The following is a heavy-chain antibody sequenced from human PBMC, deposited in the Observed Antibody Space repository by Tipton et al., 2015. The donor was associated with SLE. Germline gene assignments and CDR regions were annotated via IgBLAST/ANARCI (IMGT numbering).Heavy chain of an antibody. J-gene: IGHJ4*02. V-gene: IGHV3-30*02. Sequence: SLRLSCAASAFSFSSYGMHWVRQAPGKGLEWVAFIRYYGGDKFYADSVKGRFTISRDNSKNTLYLQMNSLRAEDTAVYYCAKDTSAGILPTGIDYWGRGTLVTVSS. CDR1: AFSFSSYG. CDR3: AKDTSAGILPTGIDY. D-gene: IGHD2/OR15-2a*01. CDR2: IRYYGGDK.